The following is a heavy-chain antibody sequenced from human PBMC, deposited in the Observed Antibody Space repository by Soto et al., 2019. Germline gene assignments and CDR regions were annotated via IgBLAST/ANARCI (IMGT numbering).Heavy chain of an antibody. CDR2: INHSGST. CDR1: GGSFSGYY. J-gene: IGHJ6*02. Sequence: LSLTCAVYGGSFSGYYWSWIRQPPGKGLEWIGEINHSGSTNYNPSLKSRVTISVDTSKNQFSLKLSSVTAADTAVYYCARGGGYIVVVPAAIFYGMDVWGQGTLVTVSS. CDR3: ARGGGYIVVVPAAIFYGMDV. D-gene: IGHD2-2*01. V-gene: IGHV4-34*01.